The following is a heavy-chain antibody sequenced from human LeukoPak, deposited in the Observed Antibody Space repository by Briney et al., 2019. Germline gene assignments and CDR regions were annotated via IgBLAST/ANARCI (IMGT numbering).Heavy chain of an antibody. CDR1: GYSFTSYW. CDR2: IYPGDSET. D-gene: IGHD6-13*01. CDR3: ARRIAVSATFDY. V-gene: IGHV5-51*01. Sequence: HGESLKISCKGSGYSFTSYWIAWVRQMPGKGLEWMGIIYPGDSETRYSPSFQGQVTISADKSISTAYLQWSSLKASDTAIYYCARRIAVSATFDYWGQGTLVTVSS. J-gene: IGHJ4*02.